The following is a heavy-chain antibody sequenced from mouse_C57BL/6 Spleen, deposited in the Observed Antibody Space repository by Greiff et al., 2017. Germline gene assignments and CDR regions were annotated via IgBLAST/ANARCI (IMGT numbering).Heavy chain of an antibody. D-gene: IGHD2-1*01. Sequence: EVQGVESGGGLVKPGGSLKLSCAASGFTFSDYGMHWVRQAPEKGLEWVAYISSGSSTIYYADTVKGRFTISRDNATNTLFLQMTSLRSEDTAMYYCARNYYGNYDAMDYWGQGTSVTVSS. J-gene: IGHJ4*01. V-gene: IGHV5-17*01. CDR2: ISSGSSTI. CDR1: GFTFSDYG. CDR3: ARNYYGNYDAMDY.